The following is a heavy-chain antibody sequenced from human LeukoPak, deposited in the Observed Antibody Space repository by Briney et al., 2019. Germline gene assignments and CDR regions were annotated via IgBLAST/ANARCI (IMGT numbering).Heavy chain of an antibody. CDR3: ARSPGLGYSSSLTGVDY. CDR1: GFTFGSYS. CDR2: IDSNSNFM. V-gene: IGHV3-21*01. Sequence: GGSLRLSCAASGFTFGSYSMTWVRQAPGKGLEWVSLIDSNSNFMNYADSVKGRFTISRDSAKKSLYLEMNSLRAEDTAVYYCARSPGLGYSSSLTGVDYWGQGTLVTVSS. J-gene: IGHJ4*02. D-gene: IGHD6-6*01.